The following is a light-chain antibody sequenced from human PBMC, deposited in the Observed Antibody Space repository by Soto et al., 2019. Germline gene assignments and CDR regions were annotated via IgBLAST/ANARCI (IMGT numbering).Light chain of an antibody. J-gene: IGLJ1*01. CDR3: ASWDDSLSGYV. Sequence: QSVLTQPPSASGNPGQRLTISCSGSTSNNLRNYVYWYRQFPGTAPRLLISMNDQRPSGVPDRFSGSKSGTSASLAISGLRSEDEADYYCASWDDSLSGYVFGTGTKVTVL. CDR1: TSNNLRNY. CDR2: MND. V-gene: IGLV1-47*01.